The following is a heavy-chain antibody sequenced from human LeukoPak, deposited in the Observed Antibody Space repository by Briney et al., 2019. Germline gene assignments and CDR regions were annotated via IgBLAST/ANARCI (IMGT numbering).Heavy chain of an antibody. CDR3: AREIYCSGGSCSLDAFDI. J-gene: IGHJ3*02. V-gene: IGHV4-39*02. Sequence: SETLSLTCTVSGGSISSSTYYWGWIRQPPGKGLEWIGSIYYSGSTCYNPSLQSRVTISVDTSKNQFSLKLSSVTAADTAVYYCAREIYCSGGSCSLDAFDIWGQGTMVTVSS. D-gene: IGHD2-15*01. CDR1: GGSISSSTYY. CDR2: IYYSGST.